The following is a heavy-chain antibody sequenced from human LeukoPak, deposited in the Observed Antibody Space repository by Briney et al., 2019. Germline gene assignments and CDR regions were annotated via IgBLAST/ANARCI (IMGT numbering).Heavy chain of an antibody. CDR3: ARLGLDYGSGSSFVMDV. CDR2: IYPGDSDT. V-gene: IGHV5-51*01. CDR1: GYSFTGYW. D-gene: IGHD3-10*01. J-gene: IGHJ6*02. Sequence: GESLKISCKGSGYSFTGYWIGWVRQMPGKGLEWMGIIYPGDSDTRYSPSFQGQVTISADKSISTAYLQWSSLKASDTAMYYCARLGLDYGSGSSFVMDVWGQGTTVTVSS.